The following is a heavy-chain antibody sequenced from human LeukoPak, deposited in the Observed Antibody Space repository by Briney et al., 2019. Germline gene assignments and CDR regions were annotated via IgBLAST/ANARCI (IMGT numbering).Heavy chain of an antibody. D-gene: IGHD4-23*01. Sequence: GASVKVSCKASGGTFSSYAISWVRQAPGQRLEWMGWINAGNGNTKYSQKFQGRVTITRDTSASTAYMELSSLRSEDTAVYYCARVAVDYGGNPGYFQHWGQGTLVTVSS. CDR1: GGTFSSYA. CDR3: ARVAVDYGGNPGYFQH. J-gene: IGHJ1*01. CDR2: INAGNGNT. V-gene: IGHV1-3*01.